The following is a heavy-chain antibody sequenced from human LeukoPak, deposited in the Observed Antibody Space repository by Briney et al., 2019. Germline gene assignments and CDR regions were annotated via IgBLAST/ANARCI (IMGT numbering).Heavy chain of an antibody. CDR3: ARDRVAVAGTGDAFDI. Sequence: GGSLRLSCAASGFTFSSYSMNWVRQAPGKGLEWVSSISSSSSYIYYADSVKGRFTISRDSAKNSLYLQMNSLRAEDTAVYYCARDRVAVAGTGDAFDIWGQGTMVTVSS. CDR1: GFTFSSYS. J-gene: IGHJ3*02. V-gene: IGHV3-21*01. D-gene: IGHD6-19*01. CDR2: ISSSSSYI.